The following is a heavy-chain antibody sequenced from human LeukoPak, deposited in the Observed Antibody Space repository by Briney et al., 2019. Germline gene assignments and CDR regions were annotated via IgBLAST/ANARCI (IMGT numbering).Heavy chain of an antibody. CDR3: ARGVRQLVPRTVYWFDP. V-gene: IGHV4-61*02. CDR2: IYTSGST. J-gene: IGHJ5*02. Sequence: PSETLSLTCTVSGGSISSGSYYWSWIRQPAGKGLEWIGRIYTSGSTNYNPSLKSRVTISVDTSKNQFSLKLSSVTAADTAVYYCARGVRQLVPRTVYWFDPWGQGTLVTVSS. D-gene: IGHD6-13*01. CDR1: GGSISSGSYY.